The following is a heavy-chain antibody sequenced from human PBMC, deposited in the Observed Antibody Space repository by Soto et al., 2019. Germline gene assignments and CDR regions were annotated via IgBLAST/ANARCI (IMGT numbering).Heavy chain of an antibody. D-gene: IGHD5-18*01. CDR2: IYWDDAK. CDR1: GFSLSTSGVN. J-gene: IGHJ4*02. Sequence: QITLKESGPTLVKPTQTLTLTCTFSGFSLSTSGVNVGWIRQPPGKALEWLALIYWDDAKRYSPSLKNRLTITKDTSKNQVDLTMTNIDPVDTATYCCAHRQRGYSYGYYVDYWGQGTLVTVSS. CDR3: AHRQRGYSYGYYVDY. V-gene: IGHV2-5*02.